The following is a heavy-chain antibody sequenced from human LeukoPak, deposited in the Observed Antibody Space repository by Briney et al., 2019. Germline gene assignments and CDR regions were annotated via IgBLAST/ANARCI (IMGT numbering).Heavy chain of an antibody. D-gene: IGHD6-6*01. CDR1: GGTFSSYA. J-gene: IGHJ4*02. Sequence: SVKVSYKASGGTFSSYAISWVRQAPGQGLEWMGGIIPIFGTANYAQKFQGRVTITADESTSTAYMELSSLRSEDTAVYYCAREAVAARPSSFDYWGQGTLVTVSS. CDR2: IIPIFGTA. CDR3: AREAVAARPSSFDY. V-gene: IGHV1-69*01.